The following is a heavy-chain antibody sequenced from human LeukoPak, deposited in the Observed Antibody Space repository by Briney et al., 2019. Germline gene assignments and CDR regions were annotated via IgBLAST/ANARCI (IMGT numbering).Heavy chain of an antibody. D-gene: IGHD3-10*01. Sequence: GSLRLSCAASGFTFSSYAMSWVRQAPGKGLEWIGSIYYSGSTYYNPSLKSRVTISVDTSKNQFSLKLSSVTAADTAVYYCARWGDFPGGFDYWGQGTLVTVSS. V-gene: IGHV4-39*01. CDR2: IYYSGST. CDR3: ARWGDFPGGFDY. J-gene: IGHJ4*02. CDR1: GFTFSSYA.